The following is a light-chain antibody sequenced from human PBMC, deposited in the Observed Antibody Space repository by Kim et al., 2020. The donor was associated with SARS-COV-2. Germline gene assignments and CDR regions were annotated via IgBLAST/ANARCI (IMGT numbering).Light chain of an antibody. J-gene: IGKJ4*01. Sequence: SPGERPTPSCRASQIVSSNYLAWYQQKPGQTPRRLIYDASTRATGIPDRFRGSGSGTDFTLTISRLEPEDFAVYYCQQYGSSPVTFGGGTKVDIK. V-gene: IGKV3-20*01. CDR2: DAS. CDR3: QQYGSSPVT. CDR1: QIVSSNY.